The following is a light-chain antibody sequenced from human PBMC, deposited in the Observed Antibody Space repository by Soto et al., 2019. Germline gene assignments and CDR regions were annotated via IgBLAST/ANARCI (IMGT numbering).Light chain of an antibody. J-gene: IGLJ1*01. CDR1: SSDDWSYSL. CDR3: CSYAGSGTYV. CDR2: EGS. V-gene: IGLV2-23*01. Sequence: QFPLSQLSSVWGSPRQSLTISCTGTSSDDWSYSLVSWYQQHPGKAPKLMIYEGSKRPSGVSNRFSGYKYGNTASLTISGLQAEDEADYYCCSYAGSGTYVFGTGTKVTV.